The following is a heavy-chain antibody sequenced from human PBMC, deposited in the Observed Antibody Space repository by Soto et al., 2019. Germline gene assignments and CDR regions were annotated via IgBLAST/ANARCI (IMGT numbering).Heavy chain of an antibody. Sequence: SETLSLTCTVSGGSISSGDYYWSWIRQPPGKGLEWIGYIYHSGSTYYNPSLKSRVTLSVDTSRNQFSLRLSSVTAADTGVYYCARGGYYYDSSGPIDYWGQGTLVTSP. D-gene: IGHD3-22*01. CDR3: ARGGYYYDSSGPIDY. V-gene: IGHV4-30-4*01. CDR1: GGSISSGDYY. J-gene: IGHJ4*02. CDR2: IYHSGST.